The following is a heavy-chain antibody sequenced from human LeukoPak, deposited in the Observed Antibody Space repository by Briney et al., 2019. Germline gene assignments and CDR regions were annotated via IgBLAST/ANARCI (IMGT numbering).Heavy chain of an antibody. Sequence: GGSLRLSCAASGFTFSSYAMHWVRQAPGKGLEYVSAISSNGGSTYYANSVKGRFTISRDNSKNTLYLQMGSLRAEDMAVYYCARSLRIRGVKDYFDYWGQGTLVTVSS. CDR2: ISSNGGST. CDR1: GFTFSSYA. J-gene: IGHJ4*02. CDR3: ARSLRIRGVKDYFDY. V-gene: IGHV3-64*01. D-gene: IGHD3-10*01.